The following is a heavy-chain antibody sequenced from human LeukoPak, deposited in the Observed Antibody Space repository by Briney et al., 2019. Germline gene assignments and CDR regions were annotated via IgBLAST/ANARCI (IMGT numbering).Heavy chain of an antibody. CDR1: GFTFSSYE. J-gene: IGHJ4*02. D-gene: IGHD3-22*01. Sequence: PGGSLRLSCAASGFTFSSYEMNWVRQAPGKGLEWVSSLSGSGGSAYYADSVKGRFTISRDNSKNTLYLQMNSLRAEDTAVYYCAKDPIYYDSSGYGDYWGQGTLVTVSS. CDR2: LSGSGGSA. CDR3: AKDPIYYDSSGYGDY. V-gene: IGHV3-23*01.